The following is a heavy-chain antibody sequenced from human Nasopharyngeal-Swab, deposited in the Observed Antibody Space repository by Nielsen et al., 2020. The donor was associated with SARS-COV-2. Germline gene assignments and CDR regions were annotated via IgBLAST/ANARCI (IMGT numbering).Heavy chain of an antibody. V-gene: IGHV3-53*01. CDR2: IYSGGST. J-gene: IGHJ6*02. CDR1: GFTVSSNY. CDR3: ARAIRMYSSSWTYYYYGMDV. Sequence: GGSLRLSCAASGFTVSSNYMSWVRQAPGKGLEWVSVIYSGGSTYYADSAKGRFTISRDNSKNTLYLQMNSLRAEDTAVYYCARAIRMYSSSWTYYYYGMDVWGQGTTVTVSS. D-gene: IGHD6-13*01.